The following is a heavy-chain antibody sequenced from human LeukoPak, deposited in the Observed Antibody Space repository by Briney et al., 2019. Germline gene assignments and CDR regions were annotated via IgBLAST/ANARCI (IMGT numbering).Heavy chain of an antibody. Sequence: SQTLSLTCAISGDSVSSNSAAWNWIRQSPSRGLEWLGRTYYRSKWYNDYAVSVKSRITINPDTSKHQFSLKLSSVTAADTAVYYCARQMRGLRWYAGSFDYWGQGTLVTASS. CDR1: GDSVSSNSAA. V-gene: IGHV6-1*01. J-gene: IGHJ4*02. CDR3: ARQMRGLRWYAGSFDY. D-gene: IGHD4-23*01. CDR2: TYYRSKWYN.